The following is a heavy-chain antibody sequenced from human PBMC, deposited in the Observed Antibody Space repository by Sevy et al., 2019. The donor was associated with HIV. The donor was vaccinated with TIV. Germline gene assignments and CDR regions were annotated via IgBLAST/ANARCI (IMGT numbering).Heavy chain of an antibody. CDR1: GFTFSSYA. CDR3: AILRGVGATTYLDY. J-gene: IGHJ4*02. D-gene: IGHD1-26*01. V-gene: IGHV3-23*01. Sequence: GGSLRLSCAASGFTFSSYAMSWVRQAPGKGLEWVSAISGSGGSTYYADSVKGRFTISRDNSKNTLYLQMNSLRAEDTAVYYCAILRGVGATTYLDYWGQGTLVTVSS. CDR2: ISGSGGST.